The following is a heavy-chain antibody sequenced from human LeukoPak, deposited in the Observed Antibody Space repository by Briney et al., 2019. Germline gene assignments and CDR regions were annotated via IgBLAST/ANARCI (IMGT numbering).Heavy chain of an antibody. D-gene: IGHD3-10*01. CDR2: IIPILGIA. CDR1: GGTFSSYT. Sequence: ASVKVSCKASGGTFSSYTISWVRQAPGQGLEWMGRIIPILGIANYAQKFQGRVTITADKSTSTAYMELSSLRSEDTAVYYCARVRSSYGSGDWFDPWGQGTLVTVSS. J-gene: IGHJ5*02. CDR3: ARVRSSYGSGDWFDP. V-gene: IGHV1-69*02.